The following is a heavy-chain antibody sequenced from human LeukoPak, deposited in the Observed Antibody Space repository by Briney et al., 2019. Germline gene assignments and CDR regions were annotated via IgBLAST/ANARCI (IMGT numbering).Heavy chain of an antibody. D-gene: IGHD2-15*01. CDR3: ARDRRWCSGGSCYSGYFDYGMDV. Sequence: ASVKVSCKASGGTFSSYAISWVRQAPGQGLEWMGWISAYNGNTNYAQKLQGRVTMTTDTSTSTAYMELRSLRSDDTAVYYCARDRRWCSGGSCYSGYFDYGMDVWGQGTMVTVSS. CDR2: ISAYNGNT. CDR1: GGTFSSYA. V-gene: IGHV1-18*01. J-gene: IGHJ6*02.